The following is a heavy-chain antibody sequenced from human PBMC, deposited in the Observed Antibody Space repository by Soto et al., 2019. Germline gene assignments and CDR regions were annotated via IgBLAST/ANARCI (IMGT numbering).Heavy chain of an antibody. J-gene: IGHJ4*02. Sequence: SETLSLTCAVYGGSFSGYYWSWIRQPPGKGLEWIGEINHSGSTNYNPSLKSRVTISVDTSKNQFSLKLSSVTAADTAVYYCARVYGREYQRHESIFDYWGQGTLVTVSS. CDR3: ARVYGREYQRHESIFDY. CDR1: GGSFSGYY. V-gene: IGHV4-34*01. D-gene: IGHD2-2*01. CDR2: INHSGST.